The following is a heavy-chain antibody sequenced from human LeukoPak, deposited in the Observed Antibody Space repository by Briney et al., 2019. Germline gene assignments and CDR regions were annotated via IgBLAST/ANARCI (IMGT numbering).Heavy chain of an antibody. CDR1: GGTFSSYA. CDR2: IIPIFGIA. V-gene: IGHV1-69*04. CDR3: AEDGYYYDSSGYSDY. D-gene: IGHD3-22*01. J-gene: IGHJ4*02. Sequence: ASVKVSCKASGGTFSSYAISWVRQAPGQGLEWMGRIIPIFGIANYAQKFQGRVTITADKSTSTAYMELSSLRSEDTAVYYCAEDGYYYDSSGYSDYWGQGTLVTVSS.